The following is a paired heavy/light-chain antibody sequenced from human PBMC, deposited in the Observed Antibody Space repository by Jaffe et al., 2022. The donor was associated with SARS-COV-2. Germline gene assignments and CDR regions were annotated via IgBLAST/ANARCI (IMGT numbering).Light chain of an antibody. CDR3: QQYDSYPLT. CDR1: QGVSSY. Sequence: DIQMTQSPSSLSASVGDRVTITCRASQGVSSYVAWFQQKPGKAPKSLIYAASSLQSGAPSKFSGSGSGTEFTLTISSLQPEDFATYYCQQYDSYPLTFGGGTKVEI. J-gene: IGKJ4*01. V-gene: IGKV1-16*02. CDR2: AAS.
Heavy chain of an antibody. V-gene: IGHV3-49*03. J-gene: IGHJ4*02. CDR1: GFTFGDYA. CDR2: IRSKTDGGTT. D-gene: IGHD3-10*01. Sequence: EVQLVESGGGLVQPGRSLRLSCTASGFTFGDYAMSWFRQAPGKRLEWLGFIRSKTDGGTTEYAASVKGRFTLSRDDSKSIAYLQMNSLKTEDTAVYYCTRDTRGDGYYWGQGTLVTVSS. CDR3: TRDTRGDGYY.